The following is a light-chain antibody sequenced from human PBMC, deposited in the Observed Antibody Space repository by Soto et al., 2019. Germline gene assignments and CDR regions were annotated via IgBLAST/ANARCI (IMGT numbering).Light chain of an antibody. Sequence: SYELTQPPSVSVSPGQTASITCSGDKLGNKYACWYQQKPGQSPVLVIYQDIKRPSGIPERFSGSHSGNTATLTISGTQAVDEAGYYCQAWDSSTVVFGGGTKLTVL. CDR1: KLGNKY. CDR3: QAWDSSTVV. J-gene: IGLJ2*01. CDR2: QDI. V-gene: IGLV3-1*01.